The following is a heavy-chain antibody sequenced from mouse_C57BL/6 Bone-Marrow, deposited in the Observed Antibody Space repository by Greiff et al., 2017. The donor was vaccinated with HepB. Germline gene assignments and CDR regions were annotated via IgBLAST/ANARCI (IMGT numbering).Heavy chain of an antibody. CDR2: IDPSDSYT. CDR1: GYTFTSYW. J-gene: IGHJ2*01. V-gene: IGHV1-50*01. D-gene: IGHD1-1*01. Sequence: VQLQQPGAELVKPGASVKLYCKASGYTFTSYWMQWVKQRPGQGLEWIGEIDPSDSYTNYNQKFKGKATLTVDTSSSTAYMQLSSLTSEDSAVYYCARGPFITTVYYFDYWGQGTTLTVSS. CDR3: ARGPFITTVYYFDY.